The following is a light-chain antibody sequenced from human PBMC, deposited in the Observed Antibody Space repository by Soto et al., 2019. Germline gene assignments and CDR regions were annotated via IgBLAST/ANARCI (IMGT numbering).Light chain of an antibody. V-gene: IGLV2-14*01. J-gene: IGLJ2*01. CDR1: NSDVGGYKY. Sequence: QAVVTQPASVSGSPGQSITISCTGTNSDVGGYKYVSWYQQHPDKAPKLIIFEVSNRPSGISSRFSGSKSGNTASLTISGLQAEDEADYYCASYTTSSTSVIFGRGTKLTVL. CDR2: EVS. CDR3: ASYTTSSTSVI.